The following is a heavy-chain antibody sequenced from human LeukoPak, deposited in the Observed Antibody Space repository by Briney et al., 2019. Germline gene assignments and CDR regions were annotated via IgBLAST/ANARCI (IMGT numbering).Heavy chain of an antibody. CDR2: INPSGSST. CDR1: GYTFTNYY. J-gene: IGHJ3*02. CDR3: AGGTTNTKGAFDM. V-gene: IGHV1-46*01. D-gene: IGHD2-8*01. Sequence: ASVKVSCKASGYTFTNYYIHWVRQAPGQGPEWMGIINPSGSSTSYAQKFQGRVTMTRDTSTSTVYMELSSLRSEDTAVYYCAGGTTNTKGAFDMWGQGTMVTVSS.